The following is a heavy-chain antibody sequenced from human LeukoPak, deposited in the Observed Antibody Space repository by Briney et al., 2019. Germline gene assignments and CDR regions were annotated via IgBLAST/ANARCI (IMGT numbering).Heavy chain of an antibody. D-gene: IGHD5-12*01. CDR3: ASGYSGYDWDY. Sequence: SETLSLTCAVYGGSFSGYYWSWIRQPPGKGLEWIGEINHSGSTIYNPSLKSRVTISVDTSKNQFSLKLSSVTAADTAVYYCASGYSGYDWDYWGQGTLVTVSS. CDR1: GGSFSGYY. V-gene: IGHV4-34*01. CDR2: INHSGST. J-gene: IGHJ4*02.